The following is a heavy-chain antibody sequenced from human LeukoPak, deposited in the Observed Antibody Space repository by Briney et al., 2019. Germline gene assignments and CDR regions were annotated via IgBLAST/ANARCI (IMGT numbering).Heavy chain of an antibody. J-gene: IGHJ6*03. D-gene: IGHD6-13*01. CDR3: VRNLRYRTTWSYSYYYYMDV. V-gene: IGHV3-49*04. Sequence: PGGSLRLSCTGSGFAFGDYAITWVRQAQGKGLEWVSFISTRAERGTPEYAAAVKGSFTISRDDSRSIAYLQMNYLKSEDTAMYYCVRNLRYRTTWSYSYYYYMDVWGKGTTVTISS. CDR2: ISTRAERGTP. CDR1: GFAFGDYA.